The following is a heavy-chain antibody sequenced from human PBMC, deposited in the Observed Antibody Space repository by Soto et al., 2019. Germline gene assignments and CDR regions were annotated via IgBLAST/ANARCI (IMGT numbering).Heavy chain of an antibody. CDR1: GGSFSGYY. J-gene: IGHJ6*03. Sequence: QVQLQQWGAGLLKPSETLSLTCAVYGGSFSGYYWSWIRQPPGKGLEWIGEINHSGSTNYNPSLKSRVTISVDTSKNQFSLKLSSVTAADTAVYYCARGTGYPAVPYCYYYMDVWGKGTTVTVSS. CDR2: INHSGST. V-gene: IGHV4-34*01. CDR3: ARGTGYPAVPYCYYYMDV. D-gene: IGHD1-1*01.